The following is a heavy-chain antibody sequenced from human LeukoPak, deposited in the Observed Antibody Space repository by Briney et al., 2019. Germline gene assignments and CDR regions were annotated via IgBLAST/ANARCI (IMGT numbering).Heavy chain of an antibody. D-gene: IGHD3-10*02. V-gene: IGHV4-61*02. J-gene: IGHJ4*02. Sequence: SETLSLTCTVSGGSISSGSYYWSWIRQPAGKGLEWIGRIYTSGSTNYNPSLKSRVTISVDTSKNQFSLKLSSVTAADTAVYYCARDVRGVSDCWGQGTLVTVSS. CDR1: GGSISSGSYY. CDR3: ARDVRGVSDC. CDR2: IYTSGST.